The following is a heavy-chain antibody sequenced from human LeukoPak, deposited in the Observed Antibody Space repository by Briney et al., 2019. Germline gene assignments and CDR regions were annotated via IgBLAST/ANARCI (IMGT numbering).Heavy chain of an antibody. CDR2: INPSGAGT. D-gene: IGHD1-26*01. Sequence: VASVKVSCKASGYTFTTYYMHWVRQAPGQGPEWIGLINPSGAGTNYAQKFQGRVSVTRDTSTTTVYMELSTLRSDDTAVYYCARAPPYMGTYGGATLDIWGQGTMVTVSS. V-gene: IGHV1-46*01. CDR1: GYTFTTYY. J-gene: IGHJ3*02. CDR3: ARAPPYMGTYGGATLDI.